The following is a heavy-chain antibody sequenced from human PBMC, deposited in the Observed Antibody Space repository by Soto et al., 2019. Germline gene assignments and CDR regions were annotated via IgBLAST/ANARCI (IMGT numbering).Heavy chain of an antibody. CDR3: AKELDSLHLHSDILTGYPFDY. CDR2: ISYDGSNK. D-gene: IGHD3-9*01. V-gene: IGHV3-30*18. CDR1: GFTFSSYG. Sequence: GGSLRLSCAASGFTFSSYGMHWVRQAPGKGLEWVAVISYDGSNKYYADSVKGRFTISRDNSKNTLYLQMNSLRAEDTAVYYCAKELDSLHLHSDILTGYPFDYWGQGTLVTVSS. J-gene: IGHJ4*02.